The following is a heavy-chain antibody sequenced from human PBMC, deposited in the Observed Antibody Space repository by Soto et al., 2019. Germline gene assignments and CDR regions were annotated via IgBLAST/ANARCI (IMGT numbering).Heavy chain of an antibody. CDR3: ARPRGDDAHDYYKKAMDV. CDR2: IRGFSPST. J-gene: IGHJ6*02. Sequence: GRSMRLSCVASGFTFRSYTMNWGRQAPGKGLDLVSAIRGFSPSTFYAYSVKCRFTICRDNAKNSLYLQMTSLSAEDTTAYYCARPRGDDAHDYYKKAMDVWGQGTMVTVS. V-gene: IGHV3-21*01. CDR1: GFTFRSYT. D-gene: IGHD3-10*01.